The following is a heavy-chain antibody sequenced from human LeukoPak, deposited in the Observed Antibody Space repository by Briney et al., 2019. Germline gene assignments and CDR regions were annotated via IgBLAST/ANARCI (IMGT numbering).Heavy chain of an antibody. CDR3: ARDAIAAVANNWLNP. J-gene: IGHJ5*02. CDR1: GFTFSSYW. CDR2: IKQDGSEK. Sequence: GGSLRLSCAASGFTFSSYWMSWVRQAPGKGLEWVANIKQDGSEKYYVDSVKGRFTISRDNAKNSLYLQMNSLRAEDTAVHYCARDAIAAVANNWLNPWGQGTLVTVSS. D-gene: IGHD6-13*01. V-gene: IGHV3-7*01.